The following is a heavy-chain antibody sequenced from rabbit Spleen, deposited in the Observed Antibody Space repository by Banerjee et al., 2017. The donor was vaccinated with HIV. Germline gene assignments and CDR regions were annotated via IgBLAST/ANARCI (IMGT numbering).Heavy chain of an antibody. CDR3: ARWGDDYSYAMDL. V-gene: IGHV1S7*01. CDR2: IIPIFGVT. J-gene: IGHJ6*01. D-gene: IGHD2-1*01. CDR1: GFDFSTYS. Sequence: QLVESGGGLVQPGGSLKLSCKASGFDFSTYSMSWVRQAPGKGLEWIGYIIPIFGVTYYANWVNGRFTISSHNAQNTLYLQLNSLTVADTATYFCARWGDDYSYAMDLWGPGTLVTVS.